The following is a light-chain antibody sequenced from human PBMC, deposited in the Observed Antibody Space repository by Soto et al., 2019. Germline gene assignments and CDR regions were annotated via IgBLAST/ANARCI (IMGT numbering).Light chain of an antibody. CDR1: RVIRAW. CDR2: KGT. V-gene: IGKV1-12*01. J-gene: IGKJ4*01. Sequence: IQMTQSPSYVSACIGATVTITCRASRVIRAWLGWYQQKSGRAPRLLLYKGTNWQVGVPPSFRGTASETDFTYTLTITTLQPEDFATYYCHQASRCPLTFGGGTKVDIK. CDR3: HQASRCPLT.